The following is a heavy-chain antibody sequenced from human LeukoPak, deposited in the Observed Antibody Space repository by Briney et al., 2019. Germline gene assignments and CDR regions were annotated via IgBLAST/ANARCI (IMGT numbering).Heavy chain of an antibody. CDR3: ARDQRITMVRGVAPVYYYYGMDV. V-gene: IGHV3-53*01. CDR1: GFTVSSNY. J-gene: IGHJ6*04. Sequence: PGGSLRLSCAASGFTVSSNYMSWVRQAPGKGLEWVSVICSGGSTYYADSVKGRFTISRDNSKNTLYLQMNSLRAEDTAVYYCARDQRITMVRGVAPVYYYYGMDVWGKGTTVTVSS. CDR2: ICSGGST. D-gene: IGHD3-10*01.